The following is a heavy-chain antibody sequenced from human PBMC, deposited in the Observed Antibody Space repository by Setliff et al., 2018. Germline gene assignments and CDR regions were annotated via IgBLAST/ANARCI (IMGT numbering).Heavy chain of an antibody. V-gene: IGHV4-59*01. D-gene: IGHD7-27*01. CDR2: IYYSGST. Sequence: ASETLSLTCNVSGVSISSYYWSWIRQPPGKGLEWIGYIYYSGSTNYNPSLKSRVTMSVATYENHFSLKLNSLTAADTAVYYCARVTNWGLDLRFDPWGQGILVTVSS. CDR1: GVSISSYY. J-gene: IGHJ5*02. CDR3: ARVTNWGLDLRFDP.